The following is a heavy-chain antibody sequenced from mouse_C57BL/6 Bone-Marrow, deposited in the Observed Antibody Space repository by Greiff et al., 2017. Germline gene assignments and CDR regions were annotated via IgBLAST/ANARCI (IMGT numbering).Heavy chain of an antibody. Sequence: EVQLQQSGAELVRPGASVKLSCTASGFNFTDYYMHWVKQRPEQGLEWIGWIDPENGDTEYASKFQGKATITAATSSNTAYLQLSSLTSEDTAVYYCTTRLRTFYGYGDVWGTGTTVTVSA. J-gene: IGHJ1*03. CDR1: GFNFTDYY. CDR3: TTRLRTFYGYGDV. V-gene: IGHV14-4*01. CDR2: IDPENGDT. D-gene: IGHD2-4*01.